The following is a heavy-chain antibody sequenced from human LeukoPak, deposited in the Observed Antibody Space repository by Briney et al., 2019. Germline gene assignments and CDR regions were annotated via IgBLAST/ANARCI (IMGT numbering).Heavy chain of an antibody. J-gene: IGHJ4*02. CDR3: GREKYSCGGGVDY. D-gene: IGHD6-19*01. Sequence: PGGSLRLSCAASGFTFSDYYMSWIRQAPGKGLEWVSYISSSSSYTNYADSVKGRFTISRDNANNSLYLQMNSLRAEETAVYYCGREKYSCGGGVDYWGQGTLVTVSS. CDR1: GFTFSDYY. V-gene: IGHV3-11*06. CDR2: ISSSSSYT.